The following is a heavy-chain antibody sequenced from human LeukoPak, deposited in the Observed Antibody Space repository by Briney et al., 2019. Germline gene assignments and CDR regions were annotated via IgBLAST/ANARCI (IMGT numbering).Heavy chain of an antibody. D-gene: IGHD2-21*02. CDR2: ISAYNGNT. CDR3: ARDRVVVVTAIPQGYYYYYGMDV. Sequence: GASVKVSCKASGYTFTSYGISWVRQAPGQGLEWVGWISAYNGNTNYAQKLQGRVTMTTDTSTSTAYMELRSLRSDDTAVYYCARDRVVVVTAIPQGYYYYYGMDVWGQGTTVTVSS. J-gene: IGHJ6*02. CDR1: GYTFTSYG. V-gene: IGHV1-18*01.